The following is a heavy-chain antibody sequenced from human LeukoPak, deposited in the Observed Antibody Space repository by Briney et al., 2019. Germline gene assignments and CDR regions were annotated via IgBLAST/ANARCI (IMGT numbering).Heavy chain of an antibody. CDR2: ISGSGGST. J-gene: IGHJ3*02. CDR1: GFTFSSYA. V-gene: IGHV3-23*01. CDR3: AKDGFYSSGWYDAFDI. D-gene: IGHD6-19*01. Sequence: PGGSLRLSCAASGFTFSSYAMSWVRQAPGKGLEWVSAISGSGGSTYYADSVKGRFTISRDNSKNTLYLQMNSLRAEDTAVYYCAKDGFYSSGWYDAFDIWGQGTMVTVSS.